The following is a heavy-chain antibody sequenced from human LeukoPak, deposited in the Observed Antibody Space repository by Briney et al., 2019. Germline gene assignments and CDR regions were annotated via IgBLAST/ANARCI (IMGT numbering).Heavy chain of an antibody. J-gene: IGHJ4*02. Sequence: GGSLRLSCAASGFTFSSYEMNWVRQAPGKGLEWVSYISSSGSTIYYADSVKGRFTISRDNAKNSLYLQMNSLRADDTAVYYCARYPVTTYWYDYWGQGTLVTVSS. CDR3: ARYPVTTYWYDY. V-gene: IGHV3-48*03. D-gene: IGHD2-8*02. CDR2: ISSSGSTI. CDR1: GFTFSSYE.